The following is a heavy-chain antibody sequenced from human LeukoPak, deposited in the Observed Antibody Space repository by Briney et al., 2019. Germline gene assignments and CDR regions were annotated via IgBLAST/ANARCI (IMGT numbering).Heavy chain of an antibody. CDR3: ARDSRYYDSSGYYQAQNFDY. Sequence: PSEAPSLTCAVYGASFSGYYWSWIRQPTGKGLEWIGEMNHTGITNYTPSLKIRVTISVDTSKNQFSLKLSSVTAADTAVYYCARDSRYYDSSGYYQAQNFDYWGQGTLVTVSS. V-gene: IGHV4-34*01. J-gene: IGHJ4*02. CDR2: MNHTGIT. CDR1: GASFSGYY. D-gene: IGHD3-22*01.